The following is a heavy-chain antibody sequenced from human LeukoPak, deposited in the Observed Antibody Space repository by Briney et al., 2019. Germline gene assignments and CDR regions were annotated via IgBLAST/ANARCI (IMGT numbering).Heavy chain of an antibody. CDR1: GFTFSTYG. CDR2: IGGSGIRV. CDR3: ARDSRWALSDS. V-gene: IGHV3-23*01. J-gene: IGHJ4*02. D-gene: IGHD5-24*01. Sequence: GGSLRLSCAASGFTFSTYGINWVRQAPGKGLEWVSGIGGSGIRVYYADSVKGRFTISRDNSKNTVYLRLSSLTVEDTAVYYCARDSRWALSDSWGQGTLVTVSS.